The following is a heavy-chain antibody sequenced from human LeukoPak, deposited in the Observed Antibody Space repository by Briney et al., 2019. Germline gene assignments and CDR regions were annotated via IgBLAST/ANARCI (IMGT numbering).Heavy chain of an antibody. CDR1: GGSISSGDYY. D-gene: IGHD2-15*01. CDR3: ARYCSGGSCYPGTFDY. V-gene: IGHV4-30-4*01. Sequence: SQTLSLTCTVSGGSISSGDYYWRWTRQPPGKGLEWIGYIYYSGSTYYNPSLKSRVTISVDTSKNQFSLKLSSVTAADTAVYYCARYCSGGSCYPGTFDYWGQGTLVTVSS. CDR2: IYYSGST. J-gene: IGHJ4*02.